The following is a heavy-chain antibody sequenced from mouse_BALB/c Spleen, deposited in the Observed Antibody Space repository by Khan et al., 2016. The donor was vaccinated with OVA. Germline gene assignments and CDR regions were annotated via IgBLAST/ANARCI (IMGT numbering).Heavy chain of an antibody. V-gene: IGHV3-1*02. CDR3: ARWMDYYALDY. CDR2: IHYTGTT. D-gene: IGHD2-3*01. CDR1: GYSITSGYS. J-gene: IGHJ4*01. Sequence: VQLKESGPDLVKPSQSLSLTCTVTGYSITSGYSWHWIRQFPGNKLEWMGYIHYTGTTNYNPSLKSRISFTRDTSKNPFFLQLKSVTTADTAAYYCARWMDYYALDYWGQGTSVTVSS.